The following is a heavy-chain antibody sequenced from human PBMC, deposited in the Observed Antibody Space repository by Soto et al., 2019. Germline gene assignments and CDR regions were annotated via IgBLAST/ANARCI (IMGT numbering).Heavy chain of an antibody. V-gene: IGHV3-9*01. CDR1: GFSFDEYA. CDR3: AKGFCSSTRCLTYSYMDV. J-gene: IGHJ6*03. Sequence: EVQLVESGGGLVQPGRSLRLSCAASGFSFDEYAMHWVRQAPGKGLEWVSGISWNSGTMGYGDSVKGRFTISRDNAKTSLYLQMNSLRAEDTALYYCAKGFCSSTRCLTYSYMDVWGKGTTVTVSS. D-gene: IGHD2-2*01. CDR2: ISWNSGTM.